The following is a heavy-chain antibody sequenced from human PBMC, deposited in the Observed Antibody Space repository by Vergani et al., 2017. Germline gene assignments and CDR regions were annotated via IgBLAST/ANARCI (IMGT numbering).Heavy chain of an antibody. V-gene: IGHV3-30*02. CDR2: IRYDGSNK. Sequence: QVQLVESGGGVVQPGGSLRLSYAASGFTFSSYGMHWVRQAPGKGLEWVAFIRYDGSNKYYADSVKGRFTISRDNSKNTLYLQMNSLRAEDTAVYYCAKDSFLYSSGWDWFDPWGQGTLVTVSS. D-gene: IGHD6-19*01. CDR3: AKDSFLYSSGWDWFDP. J-gene: IGHJ5*02. CDR1: GFTFSSYG.